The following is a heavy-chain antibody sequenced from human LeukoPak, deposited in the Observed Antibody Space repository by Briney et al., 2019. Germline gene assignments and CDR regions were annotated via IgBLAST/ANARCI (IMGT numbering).Heavy chain of an antibody. V-gene: IGHV3-11*04. CDR3: ARVLFGELLYPFDY. CDR2: ISNSGSII. J-gene: IGHJ4*02. Sequence: GGSLRLSCAASTFTFSDYYMSWIRQAPGKGLECISYISNSGSIIYYADSVKGRFTISRDNAKNSLYLQMNSLRAEDTAVYYCARVLFGELLYPFDYWGQGTLVTVSS. D-gene: IGHD3-10*02. CDR1: TFTFSDYY.